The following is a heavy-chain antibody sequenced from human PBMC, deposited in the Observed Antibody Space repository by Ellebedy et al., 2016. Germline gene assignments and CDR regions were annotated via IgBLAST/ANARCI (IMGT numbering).Heavy chain of an antibody. J-gene: IGHJ4*02. V-gene: IGHV4-30-4*01. CDR1: GGSISSGDYY. D-gene: IGHD5-18*01. CDR2: IYYSGST. CDR3: ARGDTAMVTESFDY. Sequence: SETLSLTCTVSGGSISSGDYYWSWIRQPPGTGLEWIGYIYYSGSTYYNPSLKSRVTISVDTSKNQFPLKLSSVTAADTAVYYCARGDTAMVTESFDYWGQGTLVTVSS.